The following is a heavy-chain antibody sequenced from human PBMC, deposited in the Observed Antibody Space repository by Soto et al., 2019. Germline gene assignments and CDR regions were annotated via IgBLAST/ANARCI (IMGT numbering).Heavy chain of an antibody. Sequence: ASVKVSCKASGYTFTSYGVNWVRQAPGKGLEWMGWIRSYNNSTNYAQKLQGRVTMTTDTSTNTAYMELRSLRSDDTAVYYCARHGNGDDYWGQGTLVTVSS. J-gene: IGHJ4*02. CDR3: ARHGNGDDY. D-gene: IGHD2-8*01. CDR2: IRSYNNST. CDR1: GYTFTSYG. V-gene: IGHV1-18*01.